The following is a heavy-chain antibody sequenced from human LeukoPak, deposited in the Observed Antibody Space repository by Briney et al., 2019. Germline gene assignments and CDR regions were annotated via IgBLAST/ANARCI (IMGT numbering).Heavy chain of an antibody. CDR3: ARDGRGDGVPAENAFAI. Sequence: GGSLRLSCAASGFSVSSSYMSWVRQAPGKGLEWVSVFYIGGNTYYADSVKGRFTISRDNSKNTLYLQMNSLRAEDTAVYYCARDGRGDGVPAENAFAIWGQGTMVTVSS. V-gene: IGHV3-53*01. CDR1: GFSVSSSY. D-gene: IGHD3-10*01. J-gene: IGHJ3*02. CDR2: FYIGGNT.